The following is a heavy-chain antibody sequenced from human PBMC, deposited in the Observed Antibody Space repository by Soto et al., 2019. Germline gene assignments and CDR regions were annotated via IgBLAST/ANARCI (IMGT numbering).Heavy chain of an antibody. D-gene: IGHD4-17*01. CDR2: ISYDGSNK. V-gene: IGHV3-30-3*01. J-gene: IGHJ5*02. CDR1: GFTCSSYA. CDR3: ARPSTTVTTLNWFDP. Sequence: QVQLVESGGGVVQPGRSLRLSCAASGFTCSSYAMHWVRQAPGKGLEWVAVISYDGSNKYYADSVKGRFTISRDNSKNTLYLQMNSLRAEDTAVYYCARPSTTVTTLNWFDPWGQGTLVTVSS.